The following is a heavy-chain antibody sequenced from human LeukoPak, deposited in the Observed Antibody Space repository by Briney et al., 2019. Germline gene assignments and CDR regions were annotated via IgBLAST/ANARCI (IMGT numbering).Heavy chain of an antibody. CDR2: INPNSGGT. Sequence: ASVKVSCKASGYTFTGYYMHWVRQAPGQGLEWMGRINPNSGGTNSAQKFQGRVTMTRDTSISTAYMELSRLRSDDTAVYYCARLRSGSGSYYNVIYYSYYMDVWGKGTTVTVSS. D-gene: IGHD3-10*01. J-gene: IGHJ6*03. CDR3: ARLRSGSGSYYNVIYYSYYMDV. CDR1: GYTFTGYY. V-gene: IGHV1-2*06.